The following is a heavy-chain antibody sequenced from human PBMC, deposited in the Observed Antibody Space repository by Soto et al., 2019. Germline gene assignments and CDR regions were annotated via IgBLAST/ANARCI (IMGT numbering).Heavy chain of an antibody. V-gene: IGHV1-69*13. CDR3: ARSPGGPMTPGDY. CDR1: GGTFSSYA. CDR2: IIPIFGTA. D-gene: IGHD3-10*01. Sequence: ASVKVSCKASGGTFSSYAISWVRQAPGQGLEWMGGIIPIFGTANYAQKFQGRVTITADESASTAYMELSSLRSEDTAVYYCARSPGGPMTPGDYWGQGTLVTVSS. J-gene: IGHJ4*02.